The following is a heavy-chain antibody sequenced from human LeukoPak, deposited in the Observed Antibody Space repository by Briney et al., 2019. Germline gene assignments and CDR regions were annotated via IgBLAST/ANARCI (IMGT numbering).Heavy chain of an antibody. CDR3: AAMRACSSTTCNPFDK. CDR1: GFIFSTYD. D-gene: IGHD2-2*01. CDR2: ITTGSRYI. V-gene: IGHV3-21*01. Sequence: GGSLRLSCEASGFIFSTYDMNWVRQAPGKGLEWVSLITTGSRYIYYADSVKGRFTISRDNAKSSLFLQMNSLRADDTAVYYCAAMRACSSTTCNPFDKWGQGTLVTVSS. J-gene: IGHJ4*02.